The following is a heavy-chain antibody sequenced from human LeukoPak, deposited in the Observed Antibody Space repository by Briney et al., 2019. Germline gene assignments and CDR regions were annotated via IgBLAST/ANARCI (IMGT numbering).Heavy chain of an antibody. V-gene: IGHV1-8*01. CDR2: MNPNSGNT. D-gene: IGHD3-10*01. CDR1: GYTFTSYD. CDR3: ARAIYYYGSGNNWFDP. J-gene: IGHJ5*02. Sequence: ASVKVSCKASGYTFTSYDINWVRQATGQGLEWMGWMNPNSGNTGYAQKFQGRVTMTRNTSISTAYMELSSLRSEDTAVYYCARAIYYYGSGNNWFDPWGQGTLATVSS.